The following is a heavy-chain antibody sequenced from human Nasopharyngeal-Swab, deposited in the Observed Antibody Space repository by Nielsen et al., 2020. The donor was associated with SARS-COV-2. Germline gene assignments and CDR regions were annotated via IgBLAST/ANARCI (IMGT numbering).Heavy chain of an antibody. Sequence: ASVKVSCKASGYTFTNYGISWVRQAPGQGLEWMGWISAYNGKTNYAQNLQGRVTMTTDTSTSTAYMELRSLTSDDTAVYYCARDSPRVEVAGTGWFDPWGQGTLVTVSS. D-gene: IGHD6-19*01. CDR2: ISAYNGKT. CDR1: GYTFTNYG. J-gene: IGHJ5*02. V-gene: IGHV1-18*01. CDR3: ARDSPRVEVAGTGWFDP.